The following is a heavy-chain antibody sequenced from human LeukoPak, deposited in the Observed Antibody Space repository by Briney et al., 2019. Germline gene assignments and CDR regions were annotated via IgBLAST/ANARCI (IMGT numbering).Heavy chain of an antibody. CDR1: GFTFSSYA. CDR2: ISYDGSNK. V-gene: IGHV3-30*04. CDR3: ARDLEVRGIYGMDV. D-gene: IGHD3-10*01. J-gene: IGHJ6*04. Sequence: QAGGSLRLSCAASGFTFSSYAMHWVRQAPGKGLEWVAVISYDGSNKYCADSVKGRFTISRDNSKNTLYLQMNSLRAEDTAVYYCARDLEVRGIYGMDVWGKGTTVTVSS.